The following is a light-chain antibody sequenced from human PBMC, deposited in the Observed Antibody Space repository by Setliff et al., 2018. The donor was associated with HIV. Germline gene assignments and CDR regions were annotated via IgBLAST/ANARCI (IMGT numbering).Light chain of an antibody. CDR2: DVY. V-gene: IGLV2-11*01. CDR3: CSYAGSRAWV. CDR1: SRDVGDYNY. J-gene: IGLJ1*01. Sequence: QSVLTQPRSVSGSPGQSVTISCTGTSRDVGDYNYVSWYQQYPGKAPKLIIYDVYKRPSGVPDRLSGSKSGNTAPLTISGLQAEDEADYYCCSYAGSRAWVFGTGTKVTVL.